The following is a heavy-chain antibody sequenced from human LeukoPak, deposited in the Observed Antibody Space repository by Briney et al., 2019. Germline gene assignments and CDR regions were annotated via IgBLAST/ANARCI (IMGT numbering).Heavy chain of an antibody. CDR3: ARAGHDYGDYVERYDAFDI. D-gene: IGHD4-17*01. CDR1: GFTFSSYT. V-gene: IGHV3-21*01. Sequence: GGSLRLSRADSGFTFSSYTMNWVRQAPAKGPERVSSISSRSINIYYADSVKGRFTISRDNAKNSLYLQMNSLRAEDTALYYCARAGHDYGDYVERYDAFDIWGQGTMVTVSS. CDR2: ISSRSINI. J-gene: IGHJ3*02.